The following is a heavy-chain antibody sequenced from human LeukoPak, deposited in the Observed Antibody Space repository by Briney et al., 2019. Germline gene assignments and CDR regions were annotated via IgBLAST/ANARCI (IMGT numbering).Heavy chain of an antibody. CDR2: IYYSGST. CDR1: GGSISSGGYY. V-gene: IGHV4-31*03. D-gene: IGHD4-23*01. J-gene: IGHJ4*02. Sequence: SETLSLTCTVSGGSISSGGYYWSWIRQHPGKGLEWIGYIYYSGSTYYNPSLKSRVTISVDTSKNQFSLKLSSVTVADTAVYYCASYGGNSFDYWGQGTLVTVSS. CDR3: ASYGGNSFDY.